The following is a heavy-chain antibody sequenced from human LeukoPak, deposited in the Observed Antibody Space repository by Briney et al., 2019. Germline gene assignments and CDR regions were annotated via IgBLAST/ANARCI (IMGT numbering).Heavy chain of an antibody. CDR2: IYTSGST. V-gene: IGHV4-4*07. CDR3: AALDTAMFYDY. D-gene: IGHD5-18*01. CDR1: GGSISSDY. Sequence: PSETLSLTCTVSGGSISSDYWSWIRQPAGKGLEWIGRIYTSGSTNYNPSLKSRVTISVDKSKNQFSLKLSSVTAADTAVYYCAALDTAMFYDYWGQGTLVTVSS. J-gene: IGHJ4*02.